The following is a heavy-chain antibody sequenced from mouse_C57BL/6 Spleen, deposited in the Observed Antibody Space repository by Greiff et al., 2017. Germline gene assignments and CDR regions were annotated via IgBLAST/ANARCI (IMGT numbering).Heavy chain of an antibody. J-gene: IGHJ2*01. CDR3: ARMGYYDYDDYFDY. V-gene: IGHV1-26*01. CDR2: INPNNGGT. D-gene: IGHD2-4*01. Sequence: EVQLQQSGPELVKPGASVKISCKASGYTFTDYYMNWVKQSHGKSLEWIGDINPNNGGTSYNQKFKGKATLTVDKSSSTAYMELRSLTSEDSAVYYCARMGYYDYDDYFDYWGQGTTRTVSS. CDR1: GYTFTDYY.